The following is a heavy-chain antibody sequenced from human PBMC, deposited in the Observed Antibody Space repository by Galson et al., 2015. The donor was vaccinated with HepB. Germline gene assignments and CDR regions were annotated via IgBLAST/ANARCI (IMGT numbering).Heavy chain of an antibody. CDR1: GFIFSDHY. Sequence: SLRLSCAASGFIFSDHYMDWVRQAPGKGLEWVGRSRNKAQSYTIEYAASVKGRFTISRDDSKTSLYLQMNSLKTEDTAVYYCTRWSTGAQDYWGQGTLVTVSS. J-gene: IGHJ4*02. V-gene: IGHV3-72*01. D-gene: IGHD1-26*01. CDR3: TRWSTGAQDY. CDR2: SRNKAQSYTI.